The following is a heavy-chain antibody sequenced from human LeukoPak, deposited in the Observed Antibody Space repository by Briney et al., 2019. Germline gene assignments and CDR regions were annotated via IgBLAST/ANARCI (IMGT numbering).Heavy chain of an antibody. D-gene: IGHD6-13*01. CDR1: GYTFTSYD. J-gene: IGHJ4*02. Sequence: ASVKVSCKASGYTFTSYDINWVRQATGQGLEWLGWMNPNSGNTGYAQKFQGRVTITRNTSISTAYMELSSLGSEDTAVYYCARSGYSSSWYRNWGQGTLVTVSS. CDR2: MNPNSGNT. V-gene: IGHV1-8*03. CDR3: ARSGYSSSWYRN.